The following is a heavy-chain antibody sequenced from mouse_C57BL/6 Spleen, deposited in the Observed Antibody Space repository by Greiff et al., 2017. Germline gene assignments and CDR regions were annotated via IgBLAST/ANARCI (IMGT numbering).Heavy chain of an antibody. D-gene: IGHD1-1*02. J-gene: IGHJ1*03. V-gene: IGHV14-1*01. CDR2: INPEDGDT. CDR3: AREGCGSNVGYWDV. CDR1: GFNIKGYY. Sequence: EVQLVESGAELARPGASVKLSCTASGFNIKGYYMHWVKQRPEQGLEWIGRINPEDGDTEYAPKFQGKATMTADRSSNTAYLQLSSLTSEDTAVYYCAREGCGSNVGYWDVWGKGTTVTVSA.